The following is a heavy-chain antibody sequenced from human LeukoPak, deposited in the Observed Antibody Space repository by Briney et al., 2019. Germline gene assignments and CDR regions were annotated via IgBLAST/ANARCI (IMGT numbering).Heavy chain of an antibody. CDR1: GFTFSSYW. CDR3: ARGRSSSWYDY. CDR2: IKQDGSEK. J-gene: IGHJ4*02. V-gene: IGHV3-7*01. D-gene: IGHD6-13*01. Sequence: PGGSLRLSCAASGFTFSSYWMSRVRQAPGKGLEWVANIKQDGSEKYYVDSVKGRFTISRDNAKNSLYLQMNSLRAEDTAVYYCARGRSSSWYDYWGQGTLVTVSS.